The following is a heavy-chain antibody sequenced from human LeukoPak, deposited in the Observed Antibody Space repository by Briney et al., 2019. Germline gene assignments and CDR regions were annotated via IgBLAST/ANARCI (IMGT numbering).Heavy chain of an antibody. D-gene: IGHD3-3*01. V-gene: IGHV3-21*01. J-gene: IGHJ4*02. CDR3: TKTPLSGYYFDL. Sequence: GGSLRLSCVASGLAFTTYSMNWVRQAPGQGLEWVASIDGSSTYIFYADSLKGRFTITRDNAKNSLYLQMDSLRADDTALYYCTKTPLSGYYFDLWGQGTMATVSS. CDR2: IDGSSTYI. CDR1: GLAFTTYS.